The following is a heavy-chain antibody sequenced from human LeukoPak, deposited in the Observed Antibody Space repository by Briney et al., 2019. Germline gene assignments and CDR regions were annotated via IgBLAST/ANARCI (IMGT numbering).Heavy chain of an antibody. J-gene: IGHJ1*01. Sequence: GGSLRLSCAASGFTFSSYSMNWVRQAPGKGLEWVSSISSSSSYIYYADSVKGRFAISRDNAKNSLYLQMNSLRAEDTAVYYCASSFGVGGSPTEYFQHWGQGTLVTVSS. CDR1: GFTFSSYS. CDR3: ASSFGVGGSPTEYFQH. CDR2: ISSSSSYI. V-gene: IGHV3-21*01. D-gene: IGHD1-26*01.